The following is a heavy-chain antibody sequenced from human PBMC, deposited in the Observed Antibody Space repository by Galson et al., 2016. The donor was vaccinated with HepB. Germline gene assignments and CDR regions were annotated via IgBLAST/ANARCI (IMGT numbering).Heavy chain of an antibody. CDR1: GFIFRNYS. CDR2: ISSRSLHI. V-gene: IGHV3-21*06. CDR3: ARWGDDYNPYYYGLDV. D-gene: IGHD5-24*01. Sequence: SLRLSCAGSGFIFRNYSMNWVRQAPGKGLEWVSSISSRSLHIYYADSLRGRFTISRDDAKNSLYLQMDSLRDEDTAVYYCARWGDDYNPYYYGLDVWGQGTTVTVSS. J-gene: IGHJ6*02.